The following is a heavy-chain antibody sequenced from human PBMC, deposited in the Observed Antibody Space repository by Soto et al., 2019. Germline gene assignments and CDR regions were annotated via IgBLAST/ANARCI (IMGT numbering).Heavy chain of an antibody. Sequence: ETLSLTCTVSGGSSSXSRYYWDRIRQPPGKGLEWIGSIYYSGSTYYNPSLKSRVTISVDTSKNQFSLKLSSVTAADTAVYYCARLQGYAASFDYWGQGTLVTVSS. D-gene: IGHD5-12*01. CDR3: ARLQGYAASFDY. J-gene: IGHJ4*02. CDR2: IYYSGST. CDR1: GGSSSXSRYY. V-gene: IGHV4-39*01.